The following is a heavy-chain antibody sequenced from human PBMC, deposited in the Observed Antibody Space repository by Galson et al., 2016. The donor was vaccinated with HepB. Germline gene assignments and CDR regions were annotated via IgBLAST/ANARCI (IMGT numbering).Heavy chain of an antibody. CDR1: GFTFSSYA. J-gene: IGHJ6*04. Sequence: SLRLSCAASGFTFSSYAMHWVRQAPGKGLEWVAVISYDGSNKYYADSVKGRFTISRDNSKNTLYLQMNSLRAEDTAMYYCARDLRGQGGVWGKGTTVTVPS. CDR2: ISYDGSNK. D-gene: IGHD3-10*01. V-gene: IGHV3-30-3*01. CDR3: ARDLRGQGGV.